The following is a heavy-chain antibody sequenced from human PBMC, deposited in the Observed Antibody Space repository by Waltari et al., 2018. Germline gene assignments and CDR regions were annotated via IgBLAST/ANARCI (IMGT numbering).Heavy chain of an antibody. J-gene: IGHJ3*02. D-gene: IGHD1-26*01. CDR3: ARYSPGWEHDGGAFDI. V-gene: IGHV4-38-2*02. CDR2: IYHSGST. CDR1: GYSISSGYY. Sequence: QEQLQESGPGLVKPSETLSLTCTVSGYSISSGYYWGWIRQPPGKGLEWIGSIYHSGSTYSNPSLKSRVTISVDTSKNQFSLKLSSVTAADTAVYYCARYSPGWEHDGGAFDIWGQGTMVTVSS.